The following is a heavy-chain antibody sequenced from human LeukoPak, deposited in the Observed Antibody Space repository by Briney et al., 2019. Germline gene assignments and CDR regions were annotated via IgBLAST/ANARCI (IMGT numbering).Heavy chain of an antibody. D-gene: IGHD1-7*01. CDR3: ARTRRTTGYPDAFDI. CDR1: GFTFSSYA. V-gene: IGHV3-30*04. CDR2: ISYDGSNK. Sequence: GGSLRLSCAASGFTFSSYAMHWVRQAPGKGLEWVAIISYDGSNKYYADSVKGRFTISRDNSKNTLYLQMNSLRAEDTAVYYCARTRRTTGYPDAFDIWGQGTMVTVSS. J-gene: IGHJ3*02.